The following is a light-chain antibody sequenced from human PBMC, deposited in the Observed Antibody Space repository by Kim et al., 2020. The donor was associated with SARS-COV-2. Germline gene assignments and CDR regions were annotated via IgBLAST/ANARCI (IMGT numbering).Light chain of an antibody. Sequence: DIQMTQSPSTLSASVGDRVTITCRASQSISSWLAWYQQKPGKAPKLLIYKASSLESGVPSRFSGSGSGTEFTLTISSLHPDDFETYYCQQYNSYSYTFGQGTKLEI. CDR2: KAS. CDR1: QSISSW. J-gene: IGKJ2*01. CDR3: QQYNSYSYT. V-gene: IGKV1-5*03.